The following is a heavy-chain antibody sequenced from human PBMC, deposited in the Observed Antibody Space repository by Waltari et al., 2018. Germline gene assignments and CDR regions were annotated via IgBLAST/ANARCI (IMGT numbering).Heavy chain of an antibody. CDR2: LSDNSYWI. D-gene: IGHD3-3*01. J-gene: IGHJ3*01. CDR1: GFSFSSYS. CDR3: ARGSTMFTPHAFDV. V-gene: IGHV3-21*01. Sequence: EVQLVESGGGLVKPGGSLSRSCAASGFSFSSYSMNWVRQVPGKGLEWVASLSDNSYWIYHADSVKGRFTISRDNAKNSLFLQMNSLRADDTAVYYCARGSTMFTPHAFDVWGQGTMVTVSS.